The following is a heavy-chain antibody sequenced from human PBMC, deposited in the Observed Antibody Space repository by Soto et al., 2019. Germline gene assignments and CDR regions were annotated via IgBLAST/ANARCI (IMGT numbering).Heavy chain of an antibody. CDR2: IWYDGSLQ. D-gene: IGHD5-12*01. Sequence: QVQMVESGGGVVQPGSSLRLSCAASGFSFENYGMHWVRQAPGRGLEWVAIIWYDGSLQYYAAAVKGRFTISRDNSKNTLYLEMNSLRAEDTAVYYCANLWGDGYNLGQDYNGMDVWGQGTTVIVSS. CDR1: GFSFENYG. J-gene: IGHJ6*02. V-gene: IGHV3-33*06. CDR3: ANLWGDGYNLGQDYNGMDV.